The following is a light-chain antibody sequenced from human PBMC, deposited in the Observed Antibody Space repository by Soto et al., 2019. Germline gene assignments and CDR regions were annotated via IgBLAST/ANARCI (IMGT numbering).Light chain of an antibody. J-gene: IGLJ3*02. V-gene: IGLV1-44*01. CDR3: ATWDDSLDGWV. CDR1: SSNIGNNA. CDR2: RNS. Sequence: QSVLTQPPSASGSPGQRVIISCSGSSSNIGNNAVNWYQHLPGTSPKLLIYRNSQRPSGVPDRFSGSKSGTSASLAISGLQSEDETDYYCATWDDSLDGWVFGGGTKGPS.